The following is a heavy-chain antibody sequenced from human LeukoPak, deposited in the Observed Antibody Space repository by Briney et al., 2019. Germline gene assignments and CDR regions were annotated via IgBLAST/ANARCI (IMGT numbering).Heavy chain of an antibody. CDR2: ISAYNGNT. D-gene: IGHD5-18*01. CDR1: GYTFTSYG. CDR3: ARDLVGGYSYGQASDY. V-gene: IGHV1-18*01. Sequence: ASVKVSCKASGYTFTSYGISWVRQAPGQGLEWMGWISAYNGNTNYAQKLQGRVTMTTDPSTSTAYMELRSLRSDDTAVYYCARDLVGGYSYGQASDYWGQGTLVTVSS. J-gene: IGHJ4*02.